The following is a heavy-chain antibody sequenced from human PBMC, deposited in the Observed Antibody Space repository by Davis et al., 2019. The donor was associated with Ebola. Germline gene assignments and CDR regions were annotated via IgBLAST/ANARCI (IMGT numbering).Heavy chain of an antibody. J-gene: IGHJ4*02. CDR3: VKGSVLLVWD. D-gene: IGHD6-6*01. V-gene: IGHV3-7*03. Sequence: GESLKISCAASGFTFSNYWMTWVRQAPGKGLEWVANIKQDGSEKYYVDSVRGRFSISRDNANNSLYLQMNSLRAEDTAVYYCVKGSVLLVWDWGQGTLVTVSS. CDR1: GFTFSNYW. CDR2: IKQDGSEK.